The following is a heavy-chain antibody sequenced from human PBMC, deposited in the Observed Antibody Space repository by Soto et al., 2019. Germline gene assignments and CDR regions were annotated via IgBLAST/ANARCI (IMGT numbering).Heavy chain of an antibody. CDR3: ARDQSNTYFHYGMDV. CDR2: IHSDGNT. CDR1: GFIVNSNF. V-gene: IGHV3-53*02. J-gene: IGHJ6*02. Sequence: EVQVLETGGGLIQPGGSLRLSCAASGFIVNSNFISWVRQAPGKGLEWVSIIHSDGNTYSADSVKGRLTISRDNFNNTVYLQMNSLRAEDTAVYYCARDQSNTYFHYGMDVWGQGTTVTVSS.